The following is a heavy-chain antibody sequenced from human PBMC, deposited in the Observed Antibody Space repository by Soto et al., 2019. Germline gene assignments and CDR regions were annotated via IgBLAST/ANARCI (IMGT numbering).Heavy chain of an antibody. CDR2: IKQDGSEK. CDR3: ASRSRVDCSGGSCYYYYYYMDV. CDR1: GFTFSSYW. Sequence: GGSLRLSCAASGFTFSSYWMSWVRQAPGKGLEWVANIKQDGSEKYYVDSVKGRFTISRDNAKNSLYLQMNSLRAEDTAVYYCASRSRVDCSGGSCYYYYYYMDVWGKGTTVTVSS. J-gene: IGHJ6*03. D-gene: IGHD2-15*01. V-gene: IGHV3-7*01.